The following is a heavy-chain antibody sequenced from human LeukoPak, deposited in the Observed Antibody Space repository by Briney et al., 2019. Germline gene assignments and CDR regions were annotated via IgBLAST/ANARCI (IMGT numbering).Heavy chain of an antibody. D-gene: IGHD3-22*01. Sequence: AISGSGGSTYYADSVKGRFTISRDNSKNTLYLQMNSLRAEDTAVYYCAKGPDYYDSSGYYYYWGQGTLVTVSS. V-gene: IGHV3-23*01. J-gene: IGHJ4*02. CDR2: ISGSGGST. CDR3: AKGPDYYDSSGYYYY.